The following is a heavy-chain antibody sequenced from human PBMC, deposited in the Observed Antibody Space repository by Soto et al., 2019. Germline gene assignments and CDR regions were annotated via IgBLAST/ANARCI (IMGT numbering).Heavy chain of an antibody. J-gene: IGHJ4*02. V-gene: IGHV1-69*13. CDR1: GDSFSKYT. CDR2: VIPRFGTT. CDR3: ARGRGLYNSGRSQLDS. Sequence: SVKVSCKASGDSFSKYTVNWVRQAPRQGLEWVGGVIPRFGTTNFAPTLQGRVTITADQSTNTVYMELSSLRSEDTALYYCARGRGLYNSGRSQLDSWGQGTLVTVSS. D-gene: IGHD1-1*01.